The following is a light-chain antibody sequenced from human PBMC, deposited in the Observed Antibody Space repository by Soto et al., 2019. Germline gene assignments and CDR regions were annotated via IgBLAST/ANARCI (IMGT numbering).Light chain of an antibody. J-gene: IGKJ5*01. CDR3: QQYGSSPTT. CDR1: QSVSSSY. Sequence: EIVLTQSPGTLSLSPGERSTLSYSASQSVSSSYLAWYQQKPGQAPRLLIYGASSRATGIPERFSGSGSGTDFTLTISRLEPEDFAVYYCQQYGSSPTTFGQGTRLEI. CDR2: GAS. V-gene: IGKV3-20*01.